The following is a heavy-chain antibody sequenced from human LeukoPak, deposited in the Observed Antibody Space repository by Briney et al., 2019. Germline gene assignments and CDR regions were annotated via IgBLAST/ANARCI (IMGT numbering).Heavy chain of an antibody. J-gene: IGHJ3*01. V-gene: IGHV3-23*01. Sequence: PGGSLRLSCAASGFIFSTYDMSWVRQAPGKGLEWVSGISGPGDSTYYADSVKGRFTISRDNSKNTLYLQLNSMRAEDTAVYYCAKRHSSWGAFDFWGQGTMVTVSS. D-gene: IGHD6-13*01. CDR1: GFIFSTYD. CDR3: AKRHSSWGAFDF. CDR2: ISGPGDST.